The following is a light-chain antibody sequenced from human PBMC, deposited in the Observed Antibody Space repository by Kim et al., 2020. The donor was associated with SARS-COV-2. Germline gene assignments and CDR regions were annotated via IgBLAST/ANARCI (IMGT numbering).Light chain of an antibody. Sequence: QPVLTQSPSASASLGASVKLTCTLSSGHSSYAIAWHQQQPEKGPRYLMKVDNDGSHFKGDGIPDRFSGSSSVAQRYLTISSLQSEDEADYYCQTWGTGIRVFGGGTKLTVL. CDR2: VDNDGSH. CDR1: SGHSSYA. CDR3: QTWGTGIRV. V-gene: IGLV4-69*01. J-gene: IGLJ3*02.